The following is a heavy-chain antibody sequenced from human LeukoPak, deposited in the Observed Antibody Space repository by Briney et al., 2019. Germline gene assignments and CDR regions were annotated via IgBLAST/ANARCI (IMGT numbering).Heavy chain of an antibody. D-gene: IGHD5-24*01. Sequence: SETLSLTCTVSGGSITNHFWSWIRQPAGQGLEWIGRSYSSGSTNYNPSLKSRVTMSVDTSKNQFSLNLSSVTAADTARYYCARDGYNFDWFDPWGQGALVIVSS. J-gene: IGHJ5*02. CDR1: GGSITNHF. CDR2: SYSSGST. V-gene: IGHV4-4*07. CDR3: ARDGYNFDWFDP.